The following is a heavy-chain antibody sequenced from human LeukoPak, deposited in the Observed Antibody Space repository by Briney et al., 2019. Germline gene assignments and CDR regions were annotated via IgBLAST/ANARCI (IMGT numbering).Heavy chain of an antibody. V-gene: IGHV3-66*01. CDR3: ARYGYSSFDY. D-gene: IGHD6-19*01. J-gene: IGHJ4*02. CDR2: IYSGGST. Sequence: GGSLRLSCAASGFTFSSFGMHWVRQAPGKGLEWVSVIYSGGSTYYADSVKGRFTISRDNSKNTLYLQMNSLRAEDTAVYYCARYGYSSFDYWGQGTLVTVSS. CDR1: GFTFSSFG.